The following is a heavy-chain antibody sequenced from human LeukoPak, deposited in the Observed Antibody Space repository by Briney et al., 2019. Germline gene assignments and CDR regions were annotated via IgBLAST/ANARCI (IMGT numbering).Heavy chain of an antibody. CDR3: ARETFGGLFLGAHRGTYYYYYMDV. CDR1: GFTFSSYS. D-gene: IGHD3-10*01. Sequence: PGGSLRLSCAASGFTFSSYSMNWVRKAPGKGLGWVWSISSSWDYIYYADSVEGRVTLSRDNAENSLYLQMNSLSAEDPAVYHCARETFGGLFLGAHRGTYYYYYMDVWGKGTTVTVSS. J-gene: IGHJ6*03. CDR2: ISSSWDYI. V-gene: IGHV3-21*01.